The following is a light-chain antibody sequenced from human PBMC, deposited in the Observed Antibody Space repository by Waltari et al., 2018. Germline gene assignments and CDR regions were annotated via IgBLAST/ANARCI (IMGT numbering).Light chain of an antibody. J-gene: IGKJ1*01. CDR1: QTVPTTY. CDR2: GAS. V-gene: IGKV3-20*01. Sequence: EIVLTQSPGTLSLSPGERATLSCRASQTVPTTYLAWFQQKPGQAPRLLIYGASSRATGIQDRFSGRGFRRDFTRSISRLVPEEFAVYYCKYYGASPAWTFGQGTKVEIK. CDR3: KYYGASPAWT.